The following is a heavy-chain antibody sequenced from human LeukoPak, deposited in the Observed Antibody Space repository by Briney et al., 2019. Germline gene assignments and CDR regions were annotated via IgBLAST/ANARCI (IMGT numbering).Heavy chain of an antibody. J-gene: IGHJ4*02. CDR3: ERSSGYSYDY. D-gene: IGHD5-18*01. CDR2: ISPNGAGT. CDR1: GFTFRRYT. Sequence: GGSLRLSCAASGFTFRRYTMHWVRQAPGKGLEYVSAISPNGAGTYYANSVKGRFTISRDNSKNALYLQMGSLRAEDMAVYYCERSSGYSYDYWGQGTLVTVSS. V-gene: IGHV3-64*01.